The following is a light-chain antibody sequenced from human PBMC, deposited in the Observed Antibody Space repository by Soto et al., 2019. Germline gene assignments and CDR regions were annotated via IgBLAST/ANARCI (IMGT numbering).Light chain of an antibody. CDR1: RSNIGSNT. CDR2: SNN. J-gene: IGLJ2*01. CDR3: AAWDDSLSVV. V-gene: IGLV1-44*01. Sequence: QSVLTQPPSASGTPGQRVTLSCSGSRSNIGSNTVNWYQQLPGTAPKLLIYSNNQRPSGVPDRFSGSKSGTSASLAISGLQSEDEADYYCAAWDDSLSVVFGGGTKLTVL.